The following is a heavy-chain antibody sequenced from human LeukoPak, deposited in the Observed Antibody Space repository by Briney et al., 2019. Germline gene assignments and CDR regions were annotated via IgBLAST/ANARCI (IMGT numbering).Heavy chain of an antibody. CDR1: GFIFRTYW. Sequence: GGSLRLSCAASGFIFRTYWMSWVRQAPGKGLEWVAFIRYDGNNKLYADSMKGRFTISRDNSKNTLYLHINSLRAEDTAVYYCVKDNPLDYWGQGTLVIVSS. J-gene: IGHJ4*02. CDR3: VKDNPLDY. D-gene: IGHD1-14*01. V-gene: IGHV3-30*02. CDR2: IRYDGNNK.